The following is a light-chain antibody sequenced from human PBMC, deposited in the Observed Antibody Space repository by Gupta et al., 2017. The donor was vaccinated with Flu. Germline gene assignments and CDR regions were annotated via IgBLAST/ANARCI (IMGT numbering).Light chain of an antibody. Sequence: GDRVTITCRASQSISSSLSWYQQRPGKAPELLIYAASTLQSGVPSRFSGSGSGTDFTLTISNLQPEDFASYYCQQNYSPPLAFGQGTKVEIK. CDR3: QQNYSPPLA. CDR1: QSISSS. V-gene: IGKV1-39*01. CDR2: AAS. J-gene: IGKJ1*01.